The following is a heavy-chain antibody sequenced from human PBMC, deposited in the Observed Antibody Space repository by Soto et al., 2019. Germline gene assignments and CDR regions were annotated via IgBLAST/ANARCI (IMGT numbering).Heavy chain of an antibody. CDR3: ARGDYQYSIDY. Sequence: QLQLQESGSRLVKSSQTLSLTCTVSGDSMTSGDYSWSWIRQPPGMGLEWLGYIYRTGNTPYSPSLKSRVSISQDRSKNQFSLELTSVPAAATAVYYCARGDYQYSIDYWGQGALVTVSS. CDR2: IYRTGNT. CDR1: GDSMTSGDYS. D-gene: IGHD2-2*01. J-gene: IGHJ4*02. V-gene: IGHV4-30-2*01.